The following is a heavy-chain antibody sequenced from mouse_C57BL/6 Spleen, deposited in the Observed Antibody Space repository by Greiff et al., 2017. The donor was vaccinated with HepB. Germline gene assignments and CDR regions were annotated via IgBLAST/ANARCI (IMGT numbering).Heavy chain of an antibody. CDR3: ARSPYVDYYAMDD. Sequence: VQLQESGAELVKPGASVKLSCKASGYTFTSYWMHWVKQRPGQGLEWIGMIHPNSGSTNYNEKFKSKATLTVDKSSSTAYMQLSSLTSEDSAVYYCARSPYVDYYAMDDWGQGTSVTVSS. CDR2: IHPNSGST. CDR1: GYTFTSYW. J-gene: IGHJ4*01. V-gene: IGHV1-64*01. D-gene: IGHD6-5*01.